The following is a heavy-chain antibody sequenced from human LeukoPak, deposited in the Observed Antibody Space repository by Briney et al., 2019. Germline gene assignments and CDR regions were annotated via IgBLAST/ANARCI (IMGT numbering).Heavy chain of an antibody. Sequence: PGGSLRLSCAASGFTFSSSTMNWVRQAPGKGLEWVSSISGGSIYIYYADSVKGRFTISRDNGKNSLYLQMNSLRAEDTAVYYCASDKTAQLDNYYYYMDVWGKGTTVTVSS. CDR3: ASDKTAQLDNYYYYMDV. CDR2: ISGGSIYI. V-gene: IGHV3-21*06. CDR1: GFTFSSST. D-gene: IGHD6-13*01. J-gene: IGHJ6*03.